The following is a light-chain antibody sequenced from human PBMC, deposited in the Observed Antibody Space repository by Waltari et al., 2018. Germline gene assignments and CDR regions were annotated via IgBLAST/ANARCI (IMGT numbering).Light chain of an antibody. CDR2: AAT. V-gene: IGKV1-39*01. CDR1: QSISDY. J-gene: IGKJ1*01. CDR3: QQNYRTPPT. Sequence: DIQVIQSHSSLSASVGDRVTITCRASQSISDYLNWFQVKPGRAPNLLIYAATGLQSGVPSRFNGSGSGAHFTLTISRLRPEDSASYFCQQNYRTPPTFGQGTKVEI.